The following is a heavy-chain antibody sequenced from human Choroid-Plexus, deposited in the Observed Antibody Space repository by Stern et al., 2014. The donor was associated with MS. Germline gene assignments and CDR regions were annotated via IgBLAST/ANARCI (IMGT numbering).Heavy chain of an antibody. D-gene: IGHD2/OR15-2a*01. CDR2: ISYDGSK. V-gene: IGHV3-30*18. CDR3: AKDRQYLTFFFDF. J-gene: IGHJ4*02. Sequence: VQLVESGGGVVQPGRPLRLSCAASGFSFSSFGMHCVRQAPGKGLEWVALISYDGSKDYADSVKGRFAISRDNFKNTLYLQMNSLRAEDTAVYYCAKDRQYLTFFFDFWGQGSLVTVSS. CDR1: GFSFSSFG.